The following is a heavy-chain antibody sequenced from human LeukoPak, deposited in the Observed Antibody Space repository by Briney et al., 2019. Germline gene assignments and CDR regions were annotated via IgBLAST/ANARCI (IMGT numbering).Heavy chain of an antibody. CDR3: ARAPYSSSWYYFDY. CDR1: GFTFSDYY. V-gene: IGHV3-11*01. Sequence: PGGSLRLSCAASGFTFSDYYMSWIRQAPGKGPEWVSYISSSGSIISYLDSVKGRFTISRDNAKNSLYLQMNSLRAEDTAVYYCARAPYSSSWYYFDYWGQGILVSVSS. J-gene: IGHJ4*02. CDR2: ISSSGSII. D-gene: IGHD6-13*01.